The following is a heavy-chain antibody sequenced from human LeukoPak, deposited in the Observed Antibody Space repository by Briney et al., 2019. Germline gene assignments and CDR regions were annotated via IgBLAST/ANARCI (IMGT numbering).Heavy chain of an antibody. CDR3: AKAAEIAAPYYYYYYMDV. CDR2: SSSSSSTI. J-gene: IGHJ6*03. Sequence: GGSLRLSCAASGFTFDDSGMSWVRQAPGKGLEWVSYSSSSSSTIYYVDSVKGRFTISRDNSKNTLYLQMNSLRAEDTAVYYCAKAAEIAAPYYYYYYMDVWGKGTTVTVSS. V-gene: IGHV3-23*01. CDR1: GFTFDDSG. D-gene: IGHD6-13*01.